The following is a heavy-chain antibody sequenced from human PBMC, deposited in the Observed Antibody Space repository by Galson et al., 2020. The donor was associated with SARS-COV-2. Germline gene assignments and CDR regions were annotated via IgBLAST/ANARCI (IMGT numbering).Heavy chain of an antibody. CDR1: GIAFSSQA. CDR3: AKMSGDYYGWFDP. D-gene: IGHD4-17*01. CDR2: ISASSATT. J-gene: IGHJ5*02. V-gene: IGHV3-23*01. Sequence: GESLKTSCASSGIAFSSQAMSWVRQAPGKGLEWVSAISASSATTFYADSVKGRITISRDNSKNTLYLQMNSLRDEDTAISYCAKMSGDYYGWFDPWGQGTLVTVSP.